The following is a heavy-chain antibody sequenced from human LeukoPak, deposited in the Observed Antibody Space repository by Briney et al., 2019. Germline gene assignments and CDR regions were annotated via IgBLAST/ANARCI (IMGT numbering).Heavy chain of an antibody. V-gene: IGHV3-23*01. CDR1: GFTFSSYA. Sequence: PGGSLRLSCAASGFTFSSYAMNWVRQAPGKGLEWVSAISGSGHNTYYADSVKGRFTISRDNSKNTLYLQMNSLRAEDTAIYYCARDLGYCTNGVCHTRFDYWGQGTLVAVSS. CDR3: ARDLGYCTNGVCHTRFDY. J-gene: IGHJ4*02. CDR2: ISGSGHNT. D-gene: IGHD2-8*01.